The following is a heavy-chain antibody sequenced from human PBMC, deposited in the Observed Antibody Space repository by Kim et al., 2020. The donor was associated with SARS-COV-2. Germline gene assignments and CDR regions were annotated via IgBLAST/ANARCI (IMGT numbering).Heavy chain of an antibody. CDR3: ARDGSWSVVYGMDV. V-gene: IGHV3-33*01. Sequence: GGSLRLSCAASGFTFSSYGMHWVRQAPGKGLEWVAVIWYDGSNKYYADSVKGRFTISRDNSKNTLYLQMNSLRAEDTVVYYCARDGSWSVVYGMDVWGQGTTVTVSS. CDR2: IWYDGSNK. CDR1: GFTFSSYG. J-gene: IGHJ6*02. D-gene: IGHD3-3*01.